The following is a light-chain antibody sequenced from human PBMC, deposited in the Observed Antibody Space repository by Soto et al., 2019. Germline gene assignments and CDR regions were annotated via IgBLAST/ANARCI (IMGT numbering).Light chain of an antibody. J-gene: IGKJ4*01. CDR3: QQVESYPST. CDR2: AAS. CDR1: QTISSH. V-gene: IGKV1-39*01. Sequence: DIQMTQSPSSLSASVGDRVIITCRASQTISSHLDWYQQKPGKAPNLLVYAASSLQSGVPSRFTGSGSGTDFTLTISSLQPEDFATYYCQQVESYPSTFGGGTKVDI.